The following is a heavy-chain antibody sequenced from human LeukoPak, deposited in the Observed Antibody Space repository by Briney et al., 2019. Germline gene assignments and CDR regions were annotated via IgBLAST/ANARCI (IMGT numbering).Heavy chain of an antibody. D-gene: IGHD6-13*01. CDR1: GFTFSSYW. CDR2: INSDGSST. Sequence: GGSLRLSCAASGFTFSSYWMHWVRQAPGKGLVWVSRINSDGSSTSYADSVKGRFTISRDNAKNTLYLQMNSLRAEDTAVYYCARSSSSWSFAEYFQHWGQGTLVTVSS. J-gene: IGHJ1*01. CDR3: ARSSSSWSFAEYFQH. V-gene: IGHV3-74*01.